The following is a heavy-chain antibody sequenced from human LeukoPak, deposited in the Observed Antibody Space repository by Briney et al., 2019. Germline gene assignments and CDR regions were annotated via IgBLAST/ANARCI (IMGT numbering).Heavy chain of an antibody. D-gene: IGHD6-13*01. J-gene: IGHJ4*02. CDR2: IYCSGST. CDR1: GGSISSSSYY. CDR3: ARRLAGTEDY. V-gene: IGHV4-39*01. Sequence: SSETLSLTCTVSGGSISSSSYYWGWIRQPPGKGLEWIGSIYCSGSTYYNPSLKSRVTISVDTSKNQFSLKLSSVTAADTAVYYCARRLAGTEDYWGQGTLVTVSS.